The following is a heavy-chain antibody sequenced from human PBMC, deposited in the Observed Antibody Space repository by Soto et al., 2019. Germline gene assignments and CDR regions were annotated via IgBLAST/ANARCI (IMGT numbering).Heavy chain of an antibody. V-gene: IGHV4-39*01. CDR2: IYYSGST. D-gene: IGHD3-22*01. Sequence: QLQLQESGPGLVKSSETLSLTCTVSGGSISSSSYYWGWIRQPPGKGLEWIGTIYYSGSTYYNPSLKSRVTISVDTSKNQFSLKLSSATAADTAVYYCARSYDSSAYYHGFDYWGQGTLVTVSS. CDR3: ARSYDSSAYYHGFDY. CDR1: GGSISSSSYY. J-gene: IGHJ4*02.